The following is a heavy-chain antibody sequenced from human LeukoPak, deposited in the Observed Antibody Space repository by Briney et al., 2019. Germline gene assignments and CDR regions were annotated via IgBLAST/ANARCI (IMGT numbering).Heavy chain of an antibody. D-gene: IGHD3-22*01. CDR2: INSDGSST. V-gene: IGHV3-74*01. Sequence: TGGSLRLSCAASGFTFSSYWMHWVRQAPGKGLVWVSRINSDGSSTSYADSVKGRFTISRDNAKNTLYLQMNSLRAEDTAVYYCARGGGLYYYDGSGYLDYWGQGTLVTVSS. J-gene: IGHJ4*02. CDR3: ARGGGLYYYDGSGYLDY. CDR1: GFTFSSYW.